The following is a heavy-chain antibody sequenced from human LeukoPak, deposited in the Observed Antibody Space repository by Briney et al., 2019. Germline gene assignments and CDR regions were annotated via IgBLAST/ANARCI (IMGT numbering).Heavy chain of an antibody. V-gene: IGHV3-7*01. CDR2: IKQDGSEK. D-gene: IGHD4-17*01. J-gene: IGHJ6*03. Sequence: GGSLRLSCAASGFTFSSYWMSWVRQAPGKGLEWVANIKQDGSEKYYVDSVKGRFTISRDNAKNSLYLQMNSLRAEDTAVYYCARDDYGDYPWYYYYMDVWGKGTTVTASS. CDR1: GFTFSSYW. CDR3: ARDDYGDYPWYYYYMDV.